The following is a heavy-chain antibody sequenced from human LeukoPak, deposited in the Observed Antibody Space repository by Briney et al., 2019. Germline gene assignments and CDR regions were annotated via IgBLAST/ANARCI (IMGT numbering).Heavy chain of an antibody. CDR2: IKSKTDGGTT. D-gene: IGHD4-23*01. V-gene: IGHV3-15*01. Sequence: GGSLRLSCAASGFTVSSNYMGWVRQAPGKGLEWVGRIKSKTDGGTTDYAAPVKGRFTISRDDSKNTLYLQMNSLKTEDTAVYYCTTSTTVVTYFDYWGQGTLVTVSS. CDR3: TTSTTVVTYFDY. J-gene: IGHJ4*02. CDR1: GFTVSSNY.